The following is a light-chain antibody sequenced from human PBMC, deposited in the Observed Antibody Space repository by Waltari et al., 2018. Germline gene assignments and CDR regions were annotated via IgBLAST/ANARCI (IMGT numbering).Light chain of an antibody. CDR2: WAS. Sequence: MTQSPDSLAVSLGERATINCKSSQSVLYSSNNKNYLAWHQQKPGQPPKLLLYWASTRESGVPDRFSGSGSGTDFTLTISTLQAEDVAIYYCQQYYSTPYTFGQGTKLEIK. CDR3: QQYYSTPYT. V-gene: IGKV4-1*01. CDR1: QSVLYSSNNKNY. J-gene: IGKJ2*01.